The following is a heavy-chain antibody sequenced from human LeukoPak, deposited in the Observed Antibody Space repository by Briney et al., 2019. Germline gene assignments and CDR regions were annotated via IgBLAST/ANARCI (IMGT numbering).Heavy chain of an antibody. D-gene: IGHD3-3*01. Sequence: SETLSLTCTVSGGSISSYYWSWIRQPAGKGLEWIGRIYTSGSTNYSPSLKSRVTISIDKSKNHFSLNLSSVTAADTAVYYCARHNTIFGVLVPLDYWGQGTLVTVSS. CDR2: IYTSGST. CDR1: GGSISSYY. CDR3: ARHNTIFGVLVPLDY. V-gene: IGHV4-4*07. J-gene: IGHJ4*02.